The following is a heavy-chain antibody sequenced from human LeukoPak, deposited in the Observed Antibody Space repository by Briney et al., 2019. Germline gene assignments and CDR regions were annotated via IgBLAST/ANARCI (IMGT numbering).Heavy chain of an antibody. CDR3: AKDPTHYRVWDDYDSTVLSY. Sequence: PGGSLRLPCAASGFTFSSYGMHWVRQAPGKGLEWAAFIRYDGSNKYYADSVKGRFTISRDNSKNTLYLQMNSLRAADTAVYYCAKDPTHYRVWDDYDSTVLSYWGQGTLVTVSS. CDR2: IRYDGSNK. V-gene: IGHV3-30*02. CDR1: GFTFSSYG. D-gene: IGHD3-22*01. J-gene: IGHJ4*02.